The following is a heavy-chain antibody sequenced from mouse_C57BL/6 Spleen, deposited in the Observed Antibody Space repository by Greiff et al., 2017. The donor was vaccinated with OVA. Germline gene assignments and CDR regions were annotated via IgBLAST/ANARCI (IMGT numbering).Heavy chain of an antibody. CDR1: GYTFTSYT. CDR2: INPSSGYT. CDR3: ARKGYYSNFYWYFDV. Sequence: QVQLKESGAELARPGASVKMSCKASGYTFTSYTMHWVKQRPGQGLEWIGYINPSSGYTKYNQKFKDKATLTADKSSSTAYMQLSSLTSEDSAVYYCARKGYYSNFYWYFDVWGTGTTVTVSS. V-gene: IGHV1-4*01. J-gene: IGHJ1*03. D-gene: IGHD2-5*01.